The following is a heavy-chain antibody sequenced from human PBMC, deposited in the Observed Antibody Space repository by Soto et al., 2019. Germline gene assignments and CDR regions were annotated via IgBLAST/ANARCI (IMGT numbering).Heavy chain of an antibody. CDR2: ISGSGGST. D-gene: IGHD5-18*01. V-gene: IGHV3-23*01. J-gene: IGHJ4*02. CDR3: AKVSPAMVTGLDY. CDR1: GFTFSSYA. Sequence: PGGSLRLSCAASGFTFSSYAMSWVRQAPGKGLEWVSAISGSGGSTYYAGSVKGRFTISRDNSKNTLYLQMNSLRAEDTAVYYYAKVSPAMVTGLDYWGQGTLVTVSS.